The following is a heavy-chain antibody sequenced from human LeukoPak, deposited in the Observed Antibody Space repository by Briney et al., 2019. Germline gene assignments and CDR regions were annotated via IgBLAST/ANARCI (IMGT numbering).Heavy chain of an antibody. Sequence: GASVKVSCKVSGYTLTELSMHWVRQAPGKGLEWIGGFDPEDGETIYAQKFQGRVTITADKSTSTAYMELSSLRSEDTAVYYCARELPPDLYDSSGYYYFGDWGQGTLVTVSS. CDR3: ARELPPDLYDSSGYYYFGD. D-gene: IGHD3-22*01. CDR2: FDPEDGET. J-gene: IGHJ4*02. CDR1: GYTLTELS. V-gene: IGHV1-24*01.